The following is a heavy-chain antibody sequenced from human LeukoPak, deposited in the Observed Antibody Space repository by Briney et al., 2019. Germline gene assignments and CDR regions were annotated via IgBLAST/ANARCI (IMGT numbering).Heavy chain of an antibody. CDR3: AGHNLRFRGHYYDRYRTDY. CDR1: GFTFSSYS. V-gene: IGHV3-21*01. Sequence: GGSLRLSCAASGFTFSSYSMNWVRQAPGKGLEWVSSISSSSSYIYYADSVKGRFTISRDNAKNSLYLQMNSLRAEDTAVYYCAGHNLRFRGHYYDRYRTDYWGQGTLVTVSS. J-gene: IGHJ4*02. D-gene: IGHD3-22*01. CDR2: ISSSSSYI.